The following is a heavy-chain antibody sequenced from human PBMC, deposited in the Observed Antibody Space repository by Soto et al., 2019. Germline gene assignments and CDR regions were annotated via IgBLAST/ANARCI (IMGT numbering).Heavy chain of an antibody. Sequence: PSETLSLTCAVSVGSINNHYWSWIRQPPGKGLEWIGYIYYSGSTNYNPSLKSRVTISVDKAKNQFSLNLSSVTAADTAVYYCVRDVYYYGSSRYFDYWGQGTLVTVSS. V-gene: IGHV4-59*11. D-gene: IGHD3-10*01. CDR2: IYYSGST. J-gene: IGHJ4*02. CDR1: VGSINNHY. CDR3: VRDVYYYGSSRYFDY.